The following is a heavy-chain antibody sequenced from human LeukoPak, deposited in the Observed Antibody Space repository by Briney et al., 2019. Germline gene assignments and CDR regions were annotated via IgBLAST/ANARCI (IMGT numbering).Heavy chain of an antibody. J-gene: IGHJ4*02. Sequence: VGSPRLSSAASGFVSTSYAMSWVPQAPGKGLEWVSTLSDSGDETYYADSVKGRFTISRDNSKNTLYLQMNSLRADDTAVYYCAKVGLRLGGDYWGQGTLVIVSS. CDR3: AKVGLRLGGDY. V-gene: IGHV3-23*01. D-gene: IGHD4-17*01. CDR2: LSDSGDET. CDR1: GFVSTSYA.